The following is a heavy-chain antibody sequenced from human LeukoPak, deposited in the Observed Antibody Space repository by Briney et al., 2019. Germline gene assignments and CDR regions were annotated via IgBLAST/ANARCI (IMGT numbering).Heavy chain of an antibody. J-gene: IGHJ6*02. V-gene: IGHV3-53*01. D-gene: IGHD2/OR15-2a*01. Sequence: GGSLRLSCAASGFTVSSNYMSWVRQAPGKGLEWVSVIYSGGSTYYADSVKGRFTTSRDNSKNTLYLQMNRLRAEDTAVDYCARDSLSGPRYGMDVWGQGTTVTVSS. CDR2: IYSGGST. CDR1: GFTVSSNY. CDR3: ARDSLSGPRYGMDV.